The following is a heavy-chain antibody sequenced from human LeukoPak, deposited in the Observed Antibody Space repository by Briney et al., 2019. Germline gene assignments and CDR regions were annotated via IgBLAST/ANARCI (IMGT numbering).Heavy chain of an antibody. Sequence: PGGSLRLSCAASGFTFSSYAMSWVRQAPGKGLEWVSAISGSGGSTYYADSVKGRFTISRDNSKNTLCLQMNSLRAEDTAVYYCAKVAFCSSTSCYTGGVFDYSSQGTLVTVSS. V-gene: IGHV3-23*01. D-gene: IGHD2-2*02. CDR3: AKVAFCSSTSCYTGGVFDY. CDR2: ISGSGGST. CDR1: GFTFSSYA. J-gene: IGHJ4*02.